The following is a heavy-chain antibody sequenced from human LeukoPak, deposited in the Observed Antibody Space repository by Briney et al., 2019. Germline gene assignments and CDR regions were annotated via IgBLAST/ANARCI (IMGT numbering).Heavy chain of an antibody. V-gene: IGHV3-21*01. CDR1: GFTFSSYS. CDR3: ARRMGNSYDAFDI. J-gene: IGHJ3*02. CDR2: ISSSSSYI. D-gene: IGHD5-18*01. Sequence: TGGSLRLSCAASGFTFSSYSMNWVRQAPGKGLEWVSSISSSSSYIYYADSVKGRFTISRDNAKNSLYLQMNSLRAEDTAVYYCARRMGNSYDAFDIWGQGTMVTVSS.